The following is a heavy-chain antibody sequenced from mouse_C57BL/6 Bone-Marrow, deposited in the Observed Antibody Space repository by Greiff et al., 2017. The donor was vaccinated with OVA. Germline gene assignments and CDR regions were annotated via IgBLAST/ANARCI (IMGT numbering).Heavy chain of an antibody. J-gene: IGHJ4*01. D-gene: IGHD1-1*01. CDR1: GYTFTSYW. V-gene: IGHV1-72*01. CDR2: IDPNSGGT. Sequence: QVQLKQSGAELVKPGASVKLSCKASGYTFTSYWMHWVKQRPGRGLEWIGRIDPNSGGTKYNEKFKSKATLTVDKPSSTAYMQLSSLTSEDSAVYYCAREGIYYGSSYEKYYAMDYWGQGTSVTVSS. CDR3: AREGIYYGSSYEKYYAMDY.